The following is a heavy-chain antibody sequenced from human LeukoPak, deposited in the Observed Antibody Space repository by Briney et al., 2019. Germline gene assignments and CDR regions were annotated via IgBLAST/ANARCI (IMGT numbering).Heavy chain of an antibody. Sequence: GGSLRLSCAASGFTFSSYGMHWVRQAPGKGLEWVAVISYDGSNKYYADSVKGRLTISRDNSKNTLYLQMNSLRAEDTAVYYCAKDKAGYSSSWYRLYYYYYGMDVWGQGTTVTVSS. V-gene: IGHV3-30*18. CDR1: GFTFSSYG. CDR3: AKDKAGYSSSWYRLYYYYYGMDV. J-gene: IGHJ6*02. D-gene: IGHD6-13*01. CDR2: ISYDGSNK.